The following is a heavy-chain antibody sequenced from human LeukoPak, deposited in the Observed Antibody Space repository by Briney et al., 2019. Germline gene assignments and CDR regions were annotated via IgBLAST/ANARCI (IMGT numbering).Heavy chain of an antibody. D-gene: IGHD6-13*01. CDR2: INHSGST. J-gene: IGHJ3*02. V-gene: IGHV4-34*01. CDR3: AREKSRIAAAASIGFDI. Sequence: SETLSLTCAVYGGSFSGYYWSWIRQPPGKGLEWIGEINHSGSTNYNPSLKSRVTISVDTSKNQFSLKLSSVAAADTAVYYCAREKSRIAAAASIGFDIWGQGTMVTVSS. CDR1: GGSFSGYY.